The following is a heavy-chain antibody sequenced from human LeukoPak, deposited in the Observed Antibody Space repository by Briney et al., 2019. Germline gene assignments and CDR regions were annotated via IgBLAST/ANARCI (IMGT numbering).Heavy chain of an antibody. CDR3: AKDGYCSGGSCYYFDY. V-gene: IGHV3-30*18. J-gene: IGHJ4*02. CDR1: GFTFSSYS. CDR2: ISYDGSNK. Sequence: GGSLRLSCAASGFTFSSYSMNWVRQAPGKGLEWVAVISYDGSNKYYADSVKGRFTISRDNSKNTLYLQMNSLRAEDTAVYYCAKDGYCSGGSCYYFDYWGQGTLVTVSS. D-gene: IGHD2-15*01.